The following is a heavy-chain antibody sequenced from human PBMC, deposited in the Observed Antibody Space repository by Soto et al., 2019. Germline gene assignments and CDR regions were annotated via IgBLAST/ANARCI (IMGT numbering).Heavy chain of an antibody. D-gene: IGHD6-19*01. Sequence: QVQLVESGGGVVQPGRSLRLSCAASGFTFSSYGMHWVRQAPGQGLEWVAVISYDGSNKYYADSVKGRFTISRDNSKNTLYLQMNSLRAEDTAVYYCAKDVEQWLVRGSWFDPWGQGTLVTVSS. V-gene: IGHV3-30*18. CDR3: AKDVEQWLVRGSWFDP. J-gene: IGHJ5*02. CDR2: ISYDGSNK. CDR1: GFTFSSYG.